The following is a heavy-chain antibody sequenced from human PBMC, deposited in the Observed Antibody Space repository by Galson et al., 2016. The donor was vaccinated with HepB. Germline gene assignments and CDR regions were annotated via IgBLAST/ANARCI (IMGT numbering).Heavy chain of an antibody. D-gene: IGHD1-26*01. J-gene: IGHJ1*01. CDR1: GYIFTAYY. CDR2: LNPNSGGT. CDR3: SRGQFNESYLGEH. Sequence: SVKVSCKASGYIFTAYYIHWVRQAPGQGLEWLGRLNPNSGGTNYAQKFQGRVSMTEDTSINVAYLDLRSLTSDDTAIYFWSRGQFNESYLGEHWGPGTLGTVSA. V-gene: IGHV1-2*06.